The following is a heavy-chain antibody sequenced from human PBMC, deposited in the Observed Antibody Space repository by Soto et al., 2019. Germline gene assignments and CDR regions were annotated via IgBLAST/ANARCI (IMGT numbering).Heavy chain of an antibody. CDR2: IYYSGST. CDR1: GGSISSYC. V-gene: IGHV4-59*01. Sequence: PSETLSLTCTVSGGSISSYCWSWIRQPPGKGLEWIGYIYYSGSTNYNPSLKSRVTISVDTSKNQFSLKLSSVTAADTAVYYCARTGLENWFDPWGQGTLVTVSS. J-gene: IGHJ5*02. D-gene: IGHD1-1*01. CDR3: ARTGLENWFDP.